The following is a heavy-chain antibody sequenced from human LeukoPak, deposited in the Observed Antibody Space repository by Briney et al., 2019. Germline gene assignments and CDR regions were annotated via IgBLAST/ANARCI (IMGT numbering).Heavy chain of an antibody. CDR3: ARWYYDILTGYYSDYYYGMDV. J-gene: IGHJ6*02. CDR1: GASISRYY. Sequence: PSETLSLTCTVSGASISRYYWSWIRQPPGKGLEWIGYIYYSGSTNYNPSLKSRVTISVDTSKNQFSLKLSSVTAADTAVYYCARWYYDILTGYYSDYYYGMDVWGQGTTVTVSS. V-gene: IGHV4-59*01. D-gene: IGHD3-9*01. CDR2: IYYSGST.